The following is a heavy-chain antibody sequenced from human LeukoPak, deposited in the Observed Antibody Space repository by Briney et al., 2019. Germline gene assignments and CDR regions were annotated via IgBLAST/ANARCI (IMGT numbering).Heavy chain of an antibody. CDR1: GGSISSYY. V-gene: IGHV4-59*01. D-gene: IGHD3-10*01. Sequence: SETLSLTCTVSGGSISSYYWSWIRQPPGKGLEWIGYIYYSGSTNYNPSLKSRVTISVDTSKNQFSLKLSSATAADTAVYYCARSDNSLWFGELFSYALDIWGQGTMVTVSS. J-gene: IGHJ3*02. CDR3: ARSDNSLWFGELFSYALDI. CDR2: IYYSGST.